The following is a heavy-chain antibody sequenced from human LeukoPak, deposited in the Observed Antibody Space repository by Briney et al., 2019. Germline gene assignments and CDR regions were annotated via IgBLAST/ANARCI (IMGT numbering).Heavy chain of an antibody. CDR1: GFTFSSYG. Sequence: GGSLRLSCAASGFTFSSYGMHWVRQAPGKGLEWVAVISYDGSNKYYADSVKGRFTISRDNSKNTLYLQMNSLRAEDTAVYYCARDAGNSYYDFWSGYSIRSGIYNWFDPWGQGTLVTVSS. CDR3: ARDAGNSYYDFWSGYSIRSGIYNWFDP. D-gene: IGHD3-3*01. V-gene: IGHV3-30*03. J-gene: IGHJ5*02. CDR2: ISYDGSNK.